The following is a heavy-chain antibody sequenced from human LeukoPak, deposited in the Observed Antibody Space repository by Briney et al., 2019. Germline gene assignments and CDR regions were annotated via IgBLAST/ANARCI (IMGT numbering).Heavy chain of an antibody. D-gene: IGHD3-22*01. CDR1: GFTVSSNY. CDR2: IYSGGST. V-gene: IGHV3-53*01. CDR3: ASLMWGYYDSSGYPFDY. J-gene: IGHJ4*02. Sequence: GGSLRLSCAASGFTVSSNYMSWVRQAPGKGLEWVSVIYSGGSTYYADSVKGRFTISRDNSKNTLYLQMNSLRAEDTAVYYCASLMWGYYDSSGYPFDYWGQGTLVTVSS.